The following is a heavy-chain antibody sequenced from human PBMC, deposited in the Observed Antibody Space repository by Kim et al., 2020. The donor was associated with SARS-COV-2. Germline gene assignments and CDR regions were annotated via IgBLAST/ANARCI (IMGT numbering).Heavy chain of an antibody. Sequence: SVKVSCKASGGTFSSYAISWVRQAPGQGLEWMGGIIPIFGTANYAQKFQGRVTITADESTSTAYMELSSLRSEDTAVYYCARGRAVVVPAADYYYYGMDVWGQGTTVTVSS. V-gene: IGHV1-69*13. J-gene: IGHJ6*02. D-gene: IGHD2-2*01. CDR2: IIPIFGTA. CDR3: ARGRAVVVPAADYYYYGMDV. CDR1: GGTFSSYA.